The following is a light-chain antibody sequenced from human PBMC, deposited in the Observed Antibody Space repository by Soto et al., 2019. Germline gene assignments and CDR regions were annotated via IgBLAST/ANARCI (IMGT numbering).Light chain of an antibody. V-gene: IGKV3-20*01. CDR1: QSVSSSY. CDR2: AAS. Sequence: EIVLTQSPGPLSLFPGERATLSCRASQSVSSSYLAWYQQKPGQAPRLLIYAASSRATGIPDRFSGSGSGTDFTLTINRLEPEDFAVYYCQQYGSSITCGGGTRLEIK. CDR3: QQYGSSIT. J-gene: IGKJ5*01.